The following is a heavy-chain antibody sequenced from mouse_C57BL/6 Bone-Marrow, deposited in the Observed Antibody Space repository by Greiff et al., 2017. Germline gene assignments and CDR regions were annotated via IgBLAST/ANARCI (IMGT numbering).Heavy chain of an antibody. V-gene: IGHV1-63*01. D-gene: IGHD4-1*01. CDR3: ARVDWDVGFAY. Sequence: QVQLQQSGAELVRPGTSVKMSCKASGYTFTNYWIGWAKQRPGHGLEWIGEIYPGGGYTNYHEKFKGKATLTADKYYSTAYMQFSSLTSEDSAIYYCARVDWDVGFAYWGQGTLVTVSA. J-gene: IGHJ3*01. CDR1: GYTFTNYW. CDR2: IYPGGGYT.